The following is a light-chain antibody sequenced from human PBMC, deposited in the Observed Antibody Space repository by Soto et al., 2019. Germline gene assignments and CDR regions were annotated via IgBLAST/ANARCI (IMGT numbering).Light chain of an antibody. J-gene: IGLJ1*01. Sequence: SVLTKPAYGTGSPGQSIAISCTGTSSDVGGYNSVSWYQQHPGKAPKLMIYNVSNRPSGVSDRFSGSKSGNTASLTISGLQAEDEADYYCSSYTSSNTYVFGTGTKVTVL. CDR2: NVS. CDR1: SSDVGGYNS. V-gene: IGLV2-14*03. CDR3: SSYTSSNTYV.